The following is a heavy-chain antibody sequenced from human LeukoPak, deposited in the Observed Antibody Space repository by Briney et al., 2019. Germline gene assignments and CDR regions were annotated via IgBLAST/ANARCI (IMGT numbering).Heavy chain of an antibody. CDR1: DFTVSNNY. J-gene: IGHJ4*02. D-gene: IGHD2-15*01. V-gene: IGHV3-53*01. Sequence: GGSLRLSCAASDFTVSNNYMSWVRQAPGKGLEWVSIIYSGGDTYYADSVKGRVTISRDDSKNTLYLQMDSLRAEDTAVYYCARVFSRGFPIDYWGQGTLVTVSS. CDR3: ARVFSRGFPIDY. CDR2: IYSGGDT.